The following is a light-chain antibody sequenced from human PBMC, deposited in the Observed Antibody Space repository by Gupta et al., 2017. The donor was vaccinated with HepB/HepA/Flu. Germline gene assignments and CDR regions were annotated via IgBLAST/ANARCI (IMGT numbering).Light chain of an antibody. Sequence: EIVLTQSPGTLSLSPGERATLSCRASQSVRSSYLAWYQQKPGQAPRLLIYGASSRATGIPDRFSGSGSGTXFTLTIXRREPEDFAVYYCQQEGSSIITFGXGTKVDIK. CDR1: QSVRSSY. CDR3: QQEGSSIIT. V-gene: IGKV3-20*01. CDR2: GAS. J-gene: IGKJ3*01.